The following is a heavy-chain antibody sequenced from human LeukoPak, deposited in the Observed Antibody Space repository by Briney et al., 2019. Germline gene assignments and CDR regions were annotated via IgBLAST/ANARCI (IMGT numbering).Heavy chain of an antibody. J-gene: IGHJ4*02. V-gene: IGHV3-7*01. CDR2: IKEDGNDK. CDR1: GFTFSTYW. CDR3: ARDRYYDVWSGYYPPPRHLES. D-gene: IGHD3-3*01. Sequence: GGSLRLSCAASGFTFSTYWMCCVRQAPGDGRGWVANIKEDGNDKYYVESVKGRFTISRDNAKNSLYLQMNSLRAEDTAVYYRARDRYYDVWSGYYPPPRHLESWGQGTLVTVSS.